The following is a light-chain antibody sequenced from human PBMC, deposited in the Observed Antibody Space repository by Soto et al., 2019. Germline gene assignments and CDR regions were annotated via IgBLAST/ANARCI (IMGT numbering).Light chain of an antibody. CDR3: SSYAGSNNWV. CDR1: SSDGGGYNY. V-gene: IGLV2-8*01. Sequence: QSALTQPPSASGSPGQSVTIFCTGSSSDGGGYNYVSWYQHHPGKAPKLMIYEVSKRPSGVPDRFSGSKSGNTASLTVSGLQAEDEANYYCSSYAGSNNWVFGGGTKLTVL. CDR2: EVS. J-gene: IGLJ3*02.